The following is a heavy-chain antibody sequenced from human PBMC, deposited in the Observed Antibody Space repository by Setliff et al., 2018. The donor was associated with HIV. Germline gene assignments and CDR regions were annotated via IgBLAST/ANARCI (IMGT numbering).Heavy chain of an antibody. Sequence: SETLSLTCAVYGGSFSGYYWNWIRQPPGKGLEWIGSIYHTGSTNYNPSLKSRVTISVDTSKNHFSLKLRSVTAADTAVYYCARVSSTYWYSIFRNYYYHMDVWGKGTTVTVSS. CDR1: GGSFSGYY. CDR2: IYHTGST. V-gene: IGHV4-34*01. D-gene: IGHD2-8*02. CDR3: ARVSSTYWYSIFRNYYYHMDV. J-gene: IGHJ6*03.